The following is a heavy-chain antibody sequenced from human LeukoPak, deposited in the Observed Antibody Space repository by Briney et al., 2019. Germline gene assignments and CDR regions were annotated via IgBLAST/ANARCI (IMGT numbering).Heavy chain of an antibody. CDR1: GYTFSSYG. Sequence: GAAVKVSCKASGYTFSSYGISWVRQAPGQGLEWMGWISVYNGNTNYAQTLQGRGSMTTDTSTTTASMELRSLRVAATALYYCARVYLGITMIVVVMGDYWGQGPLVTV. V-gene: IGHV1-18*01. D-gene: IGHD3-22*01. CDR2: ISVYNGNT. CDR3: ARVYLGITMIVVVMGDY. J-gene: IGHJ4*02.